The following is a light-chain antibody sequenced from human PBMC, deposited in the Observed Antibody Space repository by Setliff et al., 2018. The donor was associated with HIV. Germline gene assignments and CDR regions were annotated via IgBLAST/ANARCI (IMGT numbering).Light chain of an antibody. Sequence: QSALTQPRSVSGSPGQSVTISCTGTSSDVGGYNYVSWYQQHPGKVPNLMIYEVNKRPSGVSDRFSASKSGNTASLTISGLQAEDEADYYCCSYAGVYGLRIFGSGTKVTV. V-gene: IGLV2-11*01. CDR1: SSDVGGYNY. J-gene: IGLJ1*01. CDR3: CSYAGVYGLRI. CDR2: EVN.